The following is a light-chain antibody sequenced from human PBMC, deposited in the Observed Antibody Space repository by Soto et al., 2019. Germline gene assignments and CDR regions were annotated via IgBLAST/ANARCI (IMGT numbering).Light chain of an antibody. Sequence: QSALTQPASVSGSPGQSITISCTGTSSDVGSYNLVSWCQQHPVKAPKLMIYEGSKRPSGVSNRFSGSKSGNTASLTISGLQAEDEADYYCCSYAGSGTWVFGGGTKVTVL. CDR1: SSDVGSYNL. J-gene: IGLJ3*02. V-gene: IGLV2-23*01. CDR2: EGS. CDR3: CSYAGSGTWV.